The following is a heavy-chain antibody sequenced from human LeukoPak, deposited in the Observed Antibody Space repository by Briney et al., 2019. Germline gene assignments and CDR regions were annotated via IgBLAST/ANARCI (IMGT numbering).Heavy chain of an antibody. CDR1: GYTFTSYG. J-gene: IGHJ5*02. V-gene: IGHV1-18*01. CDR2: ISAYNGNT. D-gene: IGHD3-10*01. CDR3: ARDYYGSKSSSFDP. Sequence: ASVKVSCKASGYTFTSYGISGVRQAPGQGLEWMGWISAYNGNTNYAQKLQGRVTLTRNTSIDTAYMELSSLRSEDTAVYYCARDYYGSKSSSFDPWGQGTLVTVSS.